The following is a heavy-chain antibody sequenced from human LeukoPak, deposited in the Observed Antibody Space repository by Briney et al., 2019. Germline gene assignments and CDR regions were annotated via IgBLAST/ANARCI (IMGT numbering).Heavy chain of an antibody. D-gene: IGHD6-13*01. J-gene: IGHJ4*02. V-gene: IGHV1-46*01. CDR3: ARDDGSSSSWYGGLLGADHTSDY. Sequence: ASVKVSCKASGYTFTSYYMHWVRQAPGQGLEWMGIINPSGGSTSYAQKFQGRVTMTRDTSTSTVYMELSSLRSEDTAVYYCARDDGSSSSWYGGLLGADHTSDYWGQGTLVTVSS. CDR1: GYTFTSYY. CDR2: INPSGGST.